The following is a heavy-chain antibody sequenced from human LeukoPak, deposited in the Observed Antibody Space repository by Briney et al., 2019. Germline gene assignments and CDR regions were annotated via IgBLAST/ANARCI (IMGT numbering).Heavy chain of an antibody. CDR1: GFTFSCYW. CDR3: ASVSIAAAGTLGVYYYYYYMHV. Sequence: GGSLRLSCAASGFTFSCYWMRWVRQAPGKGLEWVANIKQDGGEKYYVDSVKGRFTIARDNAKNSLYLQLNSLRAEDTAVYYRASVSIAAAGTLGVYYYYYYMHVWGKGTTVTVPS. CDR2: IKQDGGEK. V-gene: IGHV3-7*01. D-gene: IGHD6-13*01. J-gene: IGHJ6*03.